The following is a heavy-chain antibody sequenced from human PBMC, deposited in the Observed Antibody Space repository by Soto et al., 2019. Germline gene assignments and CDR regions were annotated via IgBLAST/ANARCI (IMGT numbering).Heavy chain of an antibody. CDR3: AKDRLRGGFLTTAITNAMDV. CDR1: RFSFRYYE. V-gene: IGHV3-48*03. CDR2: INSGGSVS. Sequence: AGGSLRLSCRASRFSFRYYEMVWVRQAPGKGLEWVAYINSGGSVSYYAEFAKGRFTISRDNSRNTLYLQMNRLRPEDTAVFYCAKDRLRGGFLTTAITNAMDVWGLGTTVTVSS. J-gene: IGHJ6*02. D-gene: IGHD3-3*01.